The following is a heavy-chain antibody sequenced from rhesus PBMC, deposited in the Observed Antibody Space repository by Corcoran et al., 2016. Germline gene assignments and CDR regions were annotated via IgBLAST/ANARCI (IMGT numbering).Heavy chain of an antibody. Sequence: QVQLQESGPGLVKPSETLSLTCAVSGGSISDAYFWSWVRQPPGKGLEWIGYIYGDRGATSYHTSLTNRVTISKDTSKSQFSLILTSVTAADTAVYYCWLDQFDVWGAGILVTVSS. D-gene: IGHD2-33*01. CDR1: GGSISDAYF. CDR2: IYGDRGAT. J-gene: IGHJ5-1*01. CDR3: WLDQFDV. V-gene: IGHV4-106*01.